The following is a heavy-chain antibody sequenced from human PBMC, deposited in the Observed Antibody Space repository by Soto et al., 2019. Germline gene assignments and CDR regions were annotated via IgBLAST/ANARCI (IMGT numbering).Heavy chain of an antibody. D-gene: IGHD6-13*01. CDR2: FDPEDGET. J-gene: IGHJ6*02. V-gene: IGHV1-24*01. Sequence: QVQLVQSGAEVKKPGASVKVSCKVSGYTLTELSIHWVRQAPGKGLEWMGGFDPEDGETIYAQKFQGRVTMTEDTSTDTAYMEPSSLRSEDTAVYYCATKGRWYVGYYYYGMDVWGQGTTVTVSS. CDR3: ATKGRWYVGYYYYGMDV. CDR1: GYTLTELS.